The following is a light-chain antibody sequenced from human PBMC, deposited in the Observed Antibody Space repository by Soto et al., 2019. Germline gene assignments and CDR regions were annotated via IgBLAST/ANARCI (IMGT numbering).Light chain of an antibody. CDR1: QSVSSY. V-gene: IGKV3-11*01. CDR3: QQRSNWPLT. Sequence: EIVLTQSPATLSFSPGERATLSCRASQSVSSYLAWYQQRPGQAPRLLISDASNRATGIPARFSGSGSGTDFTLTIGSLEPEDFAVYYCQQRSNWPLTFGGGTKVEIK. CDR2: DAS. J-gene: IGKJ4*01.